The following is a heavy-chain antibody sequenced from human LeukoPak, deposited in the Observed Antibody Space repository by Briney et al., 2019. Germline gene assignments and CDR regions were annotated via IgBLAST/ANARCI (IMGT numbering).Heavy chain of an antibody. J-gene: IGHJ5*02. CDR1: GGSISSYY. V-gene: IGHV4-59*01. CDR3: ARGGNWFNP. CDR2: IYYSGST. D-gene: IGHD3-10*01. Sequence: PSETLSLTCTVPGGSISSYYWSWVRQPPGKGLEWIGYIYYSGSTNYNPSLKSRVTISVDTSKNQFYLKLSSLTAADTAVYYCARGGNWFNPWGQATLVPVSS.